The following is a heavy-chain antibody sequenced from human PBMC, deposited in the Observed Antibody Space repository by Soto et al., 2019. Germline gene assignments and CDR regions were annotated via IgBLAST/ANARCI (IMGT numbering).Heavy chain of an antibody. CDR1: GGSISSYY. V-gene: IGHV4-59*08. J-gene: IGHJ4*02. CDR3: ARRYGYSFDY. Sequence: QVQLQESGPGLVKPSETLSLTCTVSGGSISSYYWSWIRQPPGKGLEWIGHIYYSGSTNYNPSLKSGVTIXXDTSKNQFSLKLSSVTAADTAVYYCARRYGYSFDYWGQGTLVTVSS. D-gene: IGHD1-1*01. CDR2: IYYSGST.